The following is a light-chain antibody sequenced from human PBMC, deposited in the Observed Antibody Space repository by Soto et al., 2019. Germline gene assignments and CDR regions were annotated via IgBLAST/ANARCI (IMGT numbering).Light chain of an antibody. CDR2: EVS. CDR3: AAWDDSLNGDVV. Sequence: QSALTQPASVSGSPGQSITISCTGTSSDVGGYKYVSWYQQHPGKAPKLMIYEVSNRPSGVSDRLSGSKSGNTASLTISGLQAEDEADYYCAAWDDSLNGDVVFGGGTKLTVL. CDR1: SSDVGGYKY. V-gene: IGLV2-14*01. J-gene: IGLJ2*01.